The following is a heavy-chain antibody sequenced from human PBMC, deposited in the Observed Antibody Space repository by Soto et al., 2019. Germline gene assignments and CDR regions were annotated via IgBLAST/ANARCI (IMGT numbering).Heavy chain of an antibody. V-gene: IGHV3-33*01. J-gene: IGHJ5*02. CDR3: AREQFYDSPRGYNWFDP. CDR2: IWYDGSNK. CDR1: GFTFSSYG. D-gene: IGHD3-22*01. Sequence: GGSLRLSCAASGFTFSSYGMHWVRQAPGKGLEWVAVIWYDGSNKYYADSVKGRFTISRDNSKNTLYLQMNSLRAEDTAVYYCAREQFYDSPRGYNWFDPWGQGTLVTVSS.